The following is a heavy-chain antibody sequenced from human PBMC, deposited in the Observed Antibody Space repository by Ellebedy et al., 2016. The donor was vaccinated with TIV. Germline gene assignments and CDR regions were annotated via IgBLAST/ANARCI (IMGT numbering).Heavy chain of an antibody. J-gene: IGHJ6*04. CDR2: INPNSGGT. V-gene: IGHV1-2*02. CDR3: ARTAYYGMDV. CDR1: GYTFTGNY. Sequence: AASVKVSCNASGYTFTGNYKHWVRQDPGEGLEGMGWINPNSGGTNYAQKFQGRVTMTRDTSITTVYMELSRLRSDDTAVYYCARTAYYGMDVWGKGTTVTVSS.